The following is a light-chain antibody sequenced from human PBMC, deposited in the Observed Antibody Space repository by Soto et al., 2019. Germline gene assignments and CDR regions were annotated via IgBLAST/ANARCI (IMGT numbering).Light chain of an antibody. Sequence: EIVMTQSPATLSVSPGDSVTLSCRASQSVSSFLAWYQHKPGQPPRLLIYGASTRATGVPARFSGSGSGTDFTLTICSLQSEDFAVYFCQQCSDWPLFTFGQGTRLEIK. CDR3: QQCSDWPLFT. J-gene: IGKJ5*01. V-gene: IGKV3-15*01. CDR1: QSVSSF. CDR2: GAS.